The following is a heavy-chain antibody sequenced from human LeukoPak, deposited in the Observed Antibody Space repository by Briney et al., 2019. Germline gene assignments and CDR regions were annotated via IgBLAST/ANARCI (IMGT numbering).Heavy chain of an antibody. Sequence: GGSLRLSCAASGFTFSSYSMNWVRRAPGKGLQWLASISSSCSYMFYADSVEGRFTISRDNAKKSLYLQMNSLRSEDTALYYCVRVVPETGTLDYWGQGALVTVSS. CDR1: GFTFSSYS. CDR3: VRVVPETGTLDY. J-gene: IGHJ4*02. D-gene: IGHD1-1*01. CDR2: ISSSCSYM. V-gene: IGHV3-21*01.